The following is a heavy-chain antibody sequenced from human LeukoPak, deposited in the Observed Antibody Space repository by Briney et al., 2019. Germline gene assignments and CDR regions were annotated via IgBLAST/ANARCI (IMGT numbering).Heavy chain of an antibody. J-gene: IGHJ6*03. CDR1: GGSISSGSYF. D-gene: IGHD2-2*01. Sequence: SETLSLTCTVSGGSISSGSYFWSWIRQPAGKGLEWIGRIYTSGSTNYNPSLKSRVTISVDTSKNQFSLKLSSVTAADTAVYYCARDNRVVVPAAMPDCYYMDVWGKGTTVTVSS. CDR2: IYTSGST. V-gene: IGHV4-61*02. CDR3: ARDNRVVVPAAMPDCYYMDV.